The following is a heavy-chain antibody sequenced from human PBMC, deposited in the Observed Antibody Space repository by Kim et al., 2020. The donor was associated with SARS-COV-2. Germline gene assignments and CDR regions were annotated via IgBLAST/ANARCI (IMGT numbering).Heavy chain of an antibody. V-gene: IGHV4-39*07. Sequence: GSTYYNPSHRSRVTQYVDTSKNRLSLKLSSVTAADTAVYYCARGKLLPDYWGQGTLVTVSS. CDR2: GST. CDR3: ARGKLLPDY. D-gene: IGHD1-26*01. J-gene: IGHJ4*02.